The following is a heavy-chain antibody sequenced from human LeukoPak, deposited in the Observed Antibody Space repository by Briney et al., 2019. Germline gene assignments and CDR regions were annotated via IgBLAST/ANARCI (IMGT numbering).Heavy chain of an antibody. Sequence: ASVKVSCKASGYTFINYDISWVRQATGQGLEWMGWMNPNSGDTGYAQKFQGRVTMTRDTSITTAYMELSSLRSEDTAIYYCARGTGYPSADVVDYWGQGTLVTVSS. V-gene: IGHV1-8*01. J-gene: IGHJ4*02. CDR1: GYTFINYD. CDR2: MNPNSGDT. D-gene: IGHD5-12*01. CDR3: ARGTGYPSADVVDY.